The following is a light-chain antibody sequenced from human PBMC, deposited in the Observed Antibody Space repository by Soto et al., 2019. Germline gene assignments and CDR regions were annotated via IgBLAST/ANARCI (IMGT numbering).Light chain of an antibody. J-gene: IGKJ1*01. CDR2: AAS. CDR3: LQHNAYPWA. V-gene: IGKV1-17*01. Sequence: DIQMTQSPSSLSASVGDRVTITCRASQGIRSDLVWYQQKPGKPPERLIYAASTLQGGVPSRFSGSGSGTHFTLTISSLQPEDFATYYCLQHNAYPWAFGQGTRVEV. CDR1: QGIRSD.